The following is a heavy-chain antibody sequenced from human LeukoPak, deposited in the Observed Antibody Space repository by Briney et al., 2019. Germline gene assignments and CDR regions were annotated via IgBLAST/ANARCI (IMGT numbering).Heavy chain of an antibody. D-gene: IGHD3-16*01. Sequence: PGGSLRLSCAASGFTFSSYEMNWVRQAPGMGLVWVSHITSGGGTIYYADSVKGRFTISRDNAKNSLYLQMNSLRAEDTAVYYCARDGGAVDTVYGMDVWGKGTTVTVSS. CDR2: ITSGGGTI. J-gene: IGHJ6*04. V-gene: IGHV3-48*03. CDR1: GFTFSSYE. CDR3: ARDGGAVDTVYGMDV.